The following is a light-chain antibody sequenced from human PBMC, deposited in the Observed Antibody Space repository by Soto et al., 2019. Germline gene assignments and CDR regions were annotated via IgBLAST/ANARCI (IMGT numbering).Light chain of an antibody. CDR3: QSYDTGLSGYV. CDR1: ISNIGADYD. V-gene: IGLV1-40*03. Sequence: QPAPSPPPSVPGAPGQRCTISCTGGISNIGADYDVHWYQLLPGTVPKLLIYGKINRPSGVPDRFYGSKSGASASLVITGLRAEDEADYYCQSYDTGLSGYVFGAGPKVTV. CDR2: GKI. J-gene: IGLJ1*01.